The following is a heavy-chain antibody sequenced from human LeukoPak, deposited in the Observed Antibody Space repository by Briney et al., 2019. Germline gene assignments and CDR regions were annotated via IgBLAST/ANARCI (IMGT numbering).Heavy chain of an antibody. CDR2: ISWNSGSI. CDR3: AKDREYSSSSSFDY. CDR1: GFTFDDYA. Sequence: GRSLRLSCAASGFTFDDYAMHWVRHAPGKGLEWVSGISWNSGSIVYADSVKGRFTTSRDNAKNSLYLQMNSLRAEDTALYYCAKDREYSSSSSFDYWGQGTLVTVSS. J-gene: IGHJ4*02. D-gene: IGHD6-6*01. V-gene: IGHV3-9*01.